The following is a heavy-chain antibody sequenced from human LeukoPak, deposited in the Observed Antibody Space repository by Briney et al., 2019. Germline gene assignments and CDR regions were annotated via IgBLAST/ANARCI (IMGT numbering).Heavy chain of an antibody. D-gene: IGHD5-18*01. J-gene: IGHJ4*02. CDR1: GFTFDDYG. V-gene: IGHV3-20*04. Sequence: GGSLRLSCAASGFTFDDYGMSWVRQAPGKGLEWVSGINWNGGSTGYADSVKGRFTISRDNSKNSLYLQMNSLRAEDTAVYYCARALIGYNFDYWGQGTLVTVSS. CDR2: INWNGGST. CDR3: ARALIGYNFDY.